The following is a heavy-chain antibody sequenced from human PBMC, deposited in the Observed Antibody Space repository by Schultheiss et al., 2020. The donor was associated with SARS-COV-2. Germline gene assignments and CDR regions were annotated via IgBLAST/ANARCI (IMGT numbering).Heavy chain of an antibody. CDR2: IYTSGST. D-gene: IGHD6-19*01. CDR3: ARAREQWPSGRGYYLDS. CDR1: GGSISSSSYY. Sequence: SETLSLTCTVSGGSISSSSYYWSWIRQPAGKGLEWIGRIYTSGSTKYNPSLRSRFTISVDTSKNRIALKVRSVTAADTAVYYCARAREQWPSGRGYYLDSWGQGTLVTVSS. V-gene: IGHV4-61*02. J-gene: IGHJ4*02.